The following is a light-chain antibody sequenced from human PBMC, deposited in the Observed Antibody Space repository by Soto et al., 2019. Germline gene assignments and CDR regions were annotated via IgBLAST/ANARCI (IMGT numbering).Light chain of an antibody. CDR1: QDIYNY. CDR3: QKYNSAPWT. J-gene: IGKJ1*01. V-gene: IGKV1-27*01. CDR2: GAS. Sequence: DIQMTQSPSSLSASVGDRVTITCRASQDIYNYLAWYQQKPGKVPQLLIYGASTLQSGVPSRFSGSGSGTDFTLTISSLQPEDVATYYCQKYNSAPWTFGQGTKVEIK.